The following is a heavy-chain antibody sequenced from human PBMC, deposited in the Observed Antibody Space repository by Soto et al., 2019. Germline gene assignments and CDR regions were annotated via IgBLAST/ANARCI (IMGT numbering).Heavy chain of an antibody. V-gene: IGHV1-69*05. D-gene: IGHD1-26*01. CDR2: IIPIFGNT. CDR1: GGNLKYYA. J-gene: IGHJ6*02. CDR3: ARERIGWHLYYYYGMDV. Sequence: SVKVSCKASGGNLKYYAIDWVRQKTRQGLEWMGGIIPIFGNTNYAQKFQGRVTMTRDTSTSTVYMELSSLRSEDTAVYYCARERIGWHLYYYYGMDVWGQGTTVTVSS.